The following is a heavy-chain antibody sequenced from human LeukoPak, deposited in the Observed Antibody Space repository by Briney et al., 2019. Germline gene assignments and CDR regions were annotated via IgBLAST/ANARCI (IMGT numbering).Heavy chain of an antibody. J-gene: IGHJ4*02. CDR3: ARDYYYDSSGHYRGYYFDY. D-gene: IGHD3-22*01. V-gene: IGHV1-18*01. Sequence: ASVKVSCKASGYTFTSYGVSWVRQAPGQGLEWMGWISPYNGNTNYAQKFQGRVTMTTDTSTSTAYMELRSLRSDDTAVYYCARDYYYDSSGHYRGYYFDYWGQGTLVTVSS. CDR1: GYTFTSYG. CDR2: ISPYNGNT.